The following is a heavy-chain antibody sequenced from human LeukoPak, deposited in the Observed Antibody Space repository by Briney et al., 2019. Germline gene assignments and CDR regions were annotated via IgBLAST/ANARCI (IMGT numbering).Heavy chain of an antibody. CDR1: GGSISSYY. V-gene: IGHV4-59*08. CDR2: IYYSGST. D-gene: IGHD3-16*01. CDR3: ARHGGGEMALPFDY. Sequence: NASETLSLTCTVSGGSISSYYWSWIRQPPGKGLEWIGYIYYSGSTNYNPSLKSRVTISVDTSKNQFSLKLSSVTAADTAVYYCARHGGGEMALPFDYWGQGTLVTVSS. J-gene: IGHJ4*02.